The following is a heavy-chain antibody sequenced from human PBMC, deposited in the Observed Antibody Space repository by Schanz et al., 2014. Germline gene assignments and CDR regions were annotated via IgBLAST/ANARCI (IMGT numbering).Heavy chain of an antibody. CDR1: GVSIGGYY. D-gene: IGHD1-26*01. J-gene: IGHJ6*02. Sequence: QVQLQESGPGLVKPSETLSLTCTVSGVSIGGYYWSWIRQPPGKGLEWIGYIFFSGSTTYNPSFNSRVTIPEEMSKTQSARNRSPVTAADTAVYYCARLGVGDKAYYYYGTDVWGQGTTVLVSS. V-gene: IGHV4-59*08. CDR3: ARLGVGDKAYYYYGTDV. CDR2: IFFSGST.